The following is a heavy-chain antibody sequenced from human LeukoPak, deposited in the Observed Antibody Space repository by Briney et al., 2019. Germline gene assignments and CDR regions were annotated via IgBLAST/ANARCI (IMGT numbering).Heavy chain of an antibody. CDR1: GFTFSSYG. J-gene: IGHJ4*02. D-gene: IGHD6-13*01. Sequence: GGSLRLSCAASGFTFSSYGMHWVRQAPGNGLEWVAVISFDGSNKYYADSVKGRFTISRDNAKNSLYLQMNSLRAEDTAVYYCARLLYSTDIWGQGTLVTVSS. V-gene: IGHV3-30*03. CDR3: ARLLYSTDI. CDR2: ISFDGSNK.